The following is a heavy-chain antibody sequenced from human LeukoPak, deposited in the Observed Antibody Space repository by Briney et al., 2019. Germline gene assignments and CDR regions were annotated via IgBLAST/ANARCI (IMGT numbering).Heavy chain of an antibody. V-gene: IGHV3-23*01. CDR1: GLSFINYA. CDR3: ATPLDYYDSDGYHQGGD. D-gene: IGHD3-22*01. Sequence: PGGSLRLSCVASGLSFINYAMTWVRQAPGTRLEWVSSINGGSAGSTSYADPVRGRSTISRDNAKNSLYLQMNSLRAEDTAMYYCATPLDYYDSDGYHQGGDWGQGTLVTVSS. CDR2: INGGSAGST. J-gene: IGHJ4*02.